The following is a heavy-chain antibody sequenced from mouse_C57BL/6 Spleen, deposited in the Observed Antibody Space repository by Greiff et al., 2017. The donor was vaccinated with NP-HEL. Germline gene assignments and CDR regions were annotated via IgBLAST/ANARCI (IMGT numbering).Heavy chain of an antibody. Sequence: EVQLQQSGPELVKPGASVKISCKASGYTFTDYYMNWVKQSHGKSLEWIGDINPNNGGTSYNQKFKGKATLTVDKSSSTAYMELRSLTSEDSAVYYCARSRSQTAQMDYWGQGTSVTVSS. V-gene: IGHV1-26*01. J-gene: IGHJ4*01. CDR3: ARSRSQTAQMDY. CDR2: INPNNGGT. CDR1: GYTFTDYY. D-gene: IGHD3-2*02.